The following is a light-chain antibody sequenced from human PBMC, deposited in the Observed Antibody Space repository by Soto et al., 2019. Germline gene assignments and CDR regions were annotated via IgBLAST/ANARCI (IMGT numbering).Light chain of an antibody. CDR3: QQYDNLPHT. Sequence: DIQRTQCPYCQCASVGDKETSTCLASQGIISYLTWYQQKPRQAPMLLSYDASNLETGVPSRFSGSGSGTDFTFTISSLQPEDIATYYCQQYDNLPHTFGGGTKVDIK. V-gene: IGKV1-33*01. J-gene: IGKJ4*01. CDR1: QGIISY. CDR2: DAS.